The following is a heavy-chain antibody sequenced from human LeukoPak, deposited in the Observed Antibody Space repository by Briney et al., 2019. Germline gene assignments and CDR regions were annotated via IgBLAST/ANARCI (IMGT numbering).Heavy chain of an antibody. CDR3: ARGGYDSSGYYYHYFDY. CDR2: IYYSGST. J-gene: IGHJ4*02. D-gene: IGHD3-22*01. Sequence: SETLSLTCTVSSGSVSSSSYYWSWIRQHPGKGLEWIGYIYYSGSTYYNPSLKSRVTISVDTSKNQFSLKLSSVTAADTAVYYCARGGYDSSGYYYHYFDYWGQGTLVTVSS. V-gene: IGHV4-31*03. CDR1: SGSVSSSSYY.